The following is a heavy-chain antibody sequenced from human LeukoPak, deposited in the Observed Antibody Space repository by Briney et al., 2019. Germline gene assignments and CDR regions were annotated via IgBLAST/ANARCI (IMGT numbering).Heavy chain of an antibody. J-gene: IGHJ4*02. CDR3: ARDLTGGSEF. V-gene: IGHV3-74*01. CDR1: GFTFSSYE. D-gene: IGHD3-9*01. Sequence: GGSLRLSCAASGFTFSSYEVHWVRQAPGKGLVWVSRINEDGRTINYADSVEGRFTISRDKAKNTLYLQMNSLRVEDTAVYFCARDLTGGSEFWGQGTLVTVSS. CDR2: INEDGRTI.